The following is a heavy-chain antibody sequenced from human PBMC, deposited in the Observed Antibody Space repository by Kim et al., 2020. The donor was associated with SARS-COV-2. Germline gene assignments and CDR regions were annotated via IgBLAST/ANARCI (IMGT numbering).Heavy chain of an antibody. Sequence: ASVKVSCKVSGYTLTELSMHWVRQAPGKGLEWMGVFDPEDGETIYAQKFQGRVTMTEDTSTDTAYMELSSLRSEDTAVYYCATNWGIVGATTLSNYYYGMDVWGQGTTVTVSS. CDR1: GYTLTELS. CDR2: FDPEDGET. V-gene: IGHV1-24*01. J-gene: IGHJ6*02. D-gene: IGHD1-26*01. CDR3: ATNWGIVGATTLSNYYYGMDV.